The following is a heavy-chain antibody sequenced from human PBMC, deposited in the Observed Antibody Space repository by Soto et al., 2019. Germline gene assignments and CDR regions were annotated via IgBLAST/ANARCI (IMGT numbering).Heavy chain of an antibody. CDR1: GGTFSTYA. CDR2: IIPMIGTA. Sequence: QVQLVQSGAEVKKPESSVKVSCKAPGGTFSTYAISWVRQAPGQGLEWMGGIIPMIGTANYAQRFQDRVTITADESTSRVYMELSSPRSEDTAGYFCASGIQLWLRRINNGYSGWGQGTLVTVSS. V-gene: IGHV1-69*12. D-gene: IGHD5-18*01. CDR3: ASGIQLWLRRINNGYSG. J-gene: IGHJ4*02.